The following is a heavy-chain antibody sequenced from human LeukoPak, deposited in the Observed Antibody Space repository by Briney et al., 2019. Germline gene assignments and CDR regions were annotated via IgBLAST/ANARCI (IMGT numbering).Heavy chain of an antibody. Sequence: PGRSLRLSCAASGFTFSSYAMHWVRQAPGKGLEWVAVISYDGSNKYYADSVKGRFTISRDNSKNTLYLQMNSLRAEDTAVYYCAKGRSSSRVDYFDYWGQGTLVTVSS. CDR1: GFTFSSYA. CDR3: AKGRSSSRVDYFDY. D-gene: IGHD6-6*01. V-gene: IGHV3-30-3*01. CDR2: ISYDGSNK. J-gene: IGHJ4*02.